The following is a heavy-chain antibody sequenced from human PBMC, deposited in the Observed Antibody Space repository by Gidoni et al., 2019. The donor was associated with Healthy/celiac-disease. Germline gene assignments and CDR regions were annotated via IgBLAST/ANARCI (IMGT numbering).Heavy chain of an antibody. CDR1: GGTFSSYT. Sequence: QVQLVQSGAEVKKPGSSVKVSCKASGGTFSSYTIRWVRQAPGQGLEWMGRIIPILGIANYAQKCQGRVTITADKATSTAYMELSSLRSEDTAVYYCARSGAARADFDYWGQGTLVTVSS. CDR3: ARSGAARADFDY. J-gene: IGHJ4*02. V-gene: IGHV1-69*02. CDR2: IIPILGIA. D-gene: IGHD6-6*01.